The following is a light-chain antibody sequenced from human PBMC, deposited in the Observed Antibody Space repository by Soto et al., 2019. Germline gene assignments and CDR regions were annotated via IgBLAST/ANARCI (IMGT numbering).Light chain of an antibody. CDR1: DSNIGRNF. V-gene: IGLV1-51*01. J-gene: IGLJ1*01. CDR2: DNN. Sequence: QSVLTQPPSVSAAPGQKVTISCSGSDSNIGRNFVSWYQQFPGTAPKLLIYDNNKRPSGIPDRFSGSKSGTSATLGITGLQTGDEADYYCGTWDSSLSAGVFGSGTKLTVL. CDR3: GTWDSSLSAGV.